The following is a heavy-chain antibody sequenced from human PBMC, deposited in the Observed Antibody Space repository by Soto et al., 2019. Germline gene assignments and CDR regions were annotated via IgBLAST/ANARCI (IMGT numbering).Heavy chain of an antibody. CDR1: GGTFSSHT. Sequence: QVQLVQSGAEVKKPGSSVKVSCRASGGTFSSHTISWVRQAPGQGLEWMGGIMPMFGVTNYARKFQGRLTMPATETKTTAYMEVSSLTSEDTAVYYCAGEGVTTSMSLPWMGYHYYGLAVWGQGTTVIVSS. CDR2: IMPMFGVT. V-gene: IGHV1-69*12. CDR3: AGEGVTTSMSLPWMGYHYYGLAV. J-gene: IGHJ6*02. D-gene: IGHD1-26*01.